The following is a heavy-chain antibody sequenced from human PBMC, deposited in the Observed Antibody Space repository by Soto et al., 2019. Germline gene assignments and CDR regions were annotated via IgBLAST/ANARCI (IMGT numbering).Heavy chain of an antibody. J-gene: IGHJ4*02. D-gene: IGHD3-10*01. Sequence: GGSLRLSCAASGFTFSDYYMSWIRQAPGKGLEWVSYISSSSTYTNYADSVKDRFTISRDNAKNSLNLQMNSLRAEDTAVYYCARERAMVRGVPDYWGQGTLVTVSS. CDR1: GFTFSDYY. V-gene: IGHV3-11*06. CDR3: ARERAMVRGVPDY. CDR2: ISSSSTYT.